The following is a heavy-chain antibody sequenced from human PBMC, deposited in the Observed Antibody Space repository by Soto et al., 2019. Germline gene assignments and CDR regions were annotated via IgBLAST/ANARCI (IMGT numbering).Heavy chain of an antibody. V-gene: IGHV3-74*01. D-gene: IGHD3-3*01. CDR3: AKAINDYYAPLDY. CDR1: GFTFSTYW. J-gene: IGHJ4*02. Sequence: GGSLRLSCAASGFTFSTYWMHWVRQAPGKGLVWVSRINTDGSATNYADSVKGRFTVSRDNAKNTLYVKMDSLRAEDTAVYYCAKAINDYYAPLDYWGQGMRVTVSS. CDR2: INTDGSAT.